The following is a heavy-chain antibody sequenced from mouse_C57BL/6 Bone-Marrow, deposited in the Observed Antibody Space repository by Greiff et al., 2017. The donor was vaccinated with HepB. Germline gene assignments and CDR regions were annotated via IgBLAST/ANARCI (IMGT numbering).Heavy chain of an antibody. CDR2: IDPETGGT. V-gene: IGHV1-15*01. CDR1: GYTFTDYE. D-gene: IGHD1-1*01. CDR3: TRKNCAVVRAMDY. J-gene: IGHJ4*01. Sequence: VQLQQSGAELVRPGASVTLSCKASGYTFTDYEMHWVKQTPVHGLEWIGAIDPETGGTAYNQKFKGKAILTADKSSSTAYMELRSLTSEDSAVYYCTRKNCAVVRAMDYWGQGTSVTVSS.